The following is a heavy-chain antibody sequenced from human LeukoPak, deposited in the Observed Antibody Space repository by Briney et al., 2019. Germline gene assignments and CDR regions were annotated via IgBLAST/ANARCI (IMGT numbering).Heavy chain of an antibody. CDR3: AVEAYYYDSSGYYYGTKRRFDY. V-gene: IGHV3-21*01. D-gene: IGHD3-22*01. CDR1: GFTFSSYS. Sequence: GGSLRLSCAASGFTFSSYSMNWVRQAPGKGLEWVSSISSSSSYIYYADSVKGRFTISRDNAKNSLYLQMNSLRAEDTAVYYCAVEAYYYDSSGYYYGTKRRFDYWGQGTLVTVSS. CDR2: ISSSSSYI. J-gene: IGHJ4*02.